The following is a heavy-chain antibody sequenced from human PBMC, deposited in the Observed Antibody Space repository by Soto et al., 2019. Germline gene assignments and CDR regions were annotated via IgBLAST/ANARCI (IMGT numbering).Heavy chain of an antibody. CDR1: GLPFSNYW. CDR2: MNQDGSQI. CDR3: VRDRSGSIKDFRC. J-gene: IGHJ1*01. D-gene: IGHD5-12*01. Sequence: AXSTRPSWAVSGLPFSNYWMTWVRRAPGEGLDWVAYMNQDGSQIYYVDSLRVRLTISRDNAKNSLYLQMNSLRVEDTLGYSCVRDRSGSIKDFRCGGPRLLV. V-gene: IGHV3-7*01.